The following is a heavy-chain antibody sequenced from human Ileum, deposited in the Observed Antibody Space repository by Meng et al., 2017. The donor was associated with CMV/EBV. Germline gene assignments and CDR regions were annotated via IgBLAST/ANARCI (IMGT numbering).Heavy chain of an antibody. CDR3: ARDSIVVVPAAILLGMDV. Sequence: GESLKISCAASGFTFSSYSMNWVRQAPGKGLEWVSYISSSSSTIYYADSVKGRFTISRDNAKNSLYLQMNSLRAEDTAVYYCARDSIVVVPAAILLGMDVWGQGPTVTVSS. CDR2: ISSSSSTI. D-gene: IGHD2-2*02. V-gene: IGHV3-48*04. J-gene: IGHJ6*02. CDR1: GFTFSSYS.